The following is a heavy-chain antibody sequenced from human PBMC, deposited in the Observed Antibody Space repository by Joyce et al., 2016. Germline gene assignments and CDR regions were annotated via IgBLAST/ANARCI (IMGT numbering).Heavy chain of an antibody. D-gene: IGHD3-22*01. CDR2: INYSGST. Sequence: QVQLQQWGAGLLKPSETLSLTCAVYGGSFRGYYWSWIRQSPGKGREWIGEINYSGSTNYNPSLKSRVTISVDRSKKQFSLELRSVTAADTAVYYCARDYYDSRGYHQYYFDYWGQGTLVTVSS. CDR1: GGSFRGYY. J-gene: IGHJ4*02. CDR3: ARDYYDSRGYHQYYFDY. V-gene: IGHV4-34*01.